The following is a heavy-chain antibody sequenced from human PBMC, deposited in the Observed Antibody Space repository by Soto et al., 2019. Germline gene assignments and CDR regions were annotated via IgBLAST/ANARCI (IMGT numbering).Heavy chain of an antibody. V-gene: IGHV4-34*01. D-gene: IGHD5-12*01. CDR2: INHSGST. J-gene: IGHJ2*01. CDR3: ARLVAAGWYFDL. Sequence: QVQLQQWGAGLLKPSETLSLTCAVYGGSFSGYYWSWIRQPPGKGQEWIGEINHSGSTNYNPSLERRVTISVDTSKNQFSLKLSSVTAADTAVYYCARLVAAGWYFDLWGRGTLVTVSS. CDR1: GGSFSGYY.